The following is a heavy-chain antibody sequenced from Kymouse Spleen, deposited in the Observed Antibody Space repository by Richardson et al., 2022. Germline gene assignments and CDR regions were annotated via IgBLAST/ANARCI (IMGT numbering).Heavy chain of an antibody. Sequence: QVQLQESGPGLVKPSQTLSLTCTVSGGSISSGGYYWSWIRQHPGKGLEWIGYIYYSGSTYYNPSLKSRVTISVDTSKNQFSLKLSSVTAADTAVYYCARCHYDILTGYGWFDPWGQGTLVTVSS. D-gene: IGHD3-9*01. V-gene: IGHV4-31*03. CDR3: ARCHYDILTGYGWFDP. CDR1: GGSISSGGYY. CDR2: IYYSGST. J-gene: IGHJ5*02.